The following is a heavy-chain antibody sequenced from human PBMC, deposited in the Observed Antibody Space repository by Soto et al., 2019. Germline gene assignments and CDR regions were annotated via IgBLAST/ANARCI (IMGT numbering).Heavy chain of an antibody. D-gene: IGHD5-12*01. J-gene: IGHJ4*02. V-gene: IGHV3-23*01. Sequence: PGGSLSLSCVAAGFTFSSAAMNWVRQAPGKGLEWVSIISDTGTRTHYADSVKGRFTISRDNSKNTLYLQMNSLRAEDTAVYYCATLAGVVGYSGYEPMGDYWGQGTLVTVSS. CDR1: GFTFSSAA. CDR2: ISDTGTRT. CDR3: ATLAGVVGYSGYEPMGDY.